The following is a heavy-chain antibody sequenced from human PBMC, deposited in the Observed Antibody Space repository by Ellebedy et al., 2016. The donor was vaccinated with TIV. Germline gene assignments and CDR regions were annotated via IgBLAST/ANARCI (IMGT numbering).Heavy chain of an antibody. D-gene: IGHD6-6*01. V-gene: IGHV3-33*01. CDR1: GFTFSSYG. Sequence: GGSLRLXXAASGFTFSSYGIHWVRLAPGTGLEWVAVIWYDGSNKYYADSVKGRFTISRDNSKNTLYLQMNSLRAEDTAVYYCARDTPFSSSSVGRAFDIWGQGTMVTVSS. J-gene: IGHJ3*02. CDR2: IWYDGSNK. CDR3: ARDTPFSSSSVGRAFDI.